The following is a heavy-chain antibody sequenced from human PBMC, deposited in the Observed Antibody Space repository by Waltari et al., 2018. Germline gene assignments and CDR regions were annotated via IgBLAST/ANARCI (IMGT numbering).Heavy chain of an antibody. CDR2: INHSRSN. J-gene: IGHJ4*02. D-gene: IGHD3-16*02. Sequence: RKRLEWLGEINHSRSNNYNPSLKSRVTISVDTSKNQFSLKLSSVTAADTSVYYCAGESATTVRTCGGVIATPDYWGQGTLVTVSS. V-gene: IGHV4-34*01. CDR3: AGESATTVRTCGGVIATPDY.